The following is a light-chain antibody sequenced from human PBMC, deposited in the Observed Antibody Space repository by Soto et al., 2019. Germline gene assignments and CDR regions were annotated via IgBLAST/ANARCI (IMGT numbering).Light chain of an antibody. CDR3: QQSYSTPCT. V-gene: IGKV1-39*01. CDR2: AAS. J-gene: IGKJ2*01. Sequence: DIQMTQSPSSLSASIGDRVTITCRASHTISNYLNWYQQKPGKAPKPLIYAASTLQSGVPSRFSGSGSGTDFTLTISSLQPEDFATFFCQQSYSTPCTFGQGTKLEIK. CDR1: HTISNY.